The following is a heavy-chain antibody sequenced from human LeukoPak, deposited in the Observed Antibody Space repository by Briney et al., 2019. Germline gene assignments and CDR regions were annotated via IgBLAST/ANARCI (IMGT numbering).Heavy chain of an antibody. CDR3: AKDLTAASGEVFQFDY. V-gene: IGHV3-23*01. CDR2: IAGGIGTT. D-gene: IGHD6-13*01. J-gene: IGHJ4*02. Sequence: GGSLRLSCAASGFTFSNYAMNWVRQAPGKGLEWVSAIAGGIGTTFYADSVKGRFTVSRDNSKNKLYLQLRSLRAEDTAVYYCAKDLTAASGEVFQFDYWGQGTRVTVS. CDR1: GFTFSNYA.